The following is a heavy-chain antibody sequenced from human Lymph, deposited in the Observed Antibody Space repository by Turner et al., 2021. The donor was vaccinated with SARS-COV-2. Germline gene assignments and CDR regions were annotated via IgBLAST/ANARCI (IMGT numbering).Heavy chain of an antibody. J-gene: IGHJ4*02. D-gene: IGHD1-26*01. CDR1: GFTFSSYG. Sequence: QVQLVESGGGVVQPGRSLRFSCAASGFTFSSYGMHWVRQAPGKGLEWVAVIWYGGSNKYYADSVKGRFTISRDNSKNTLYLQMNSLRAEDTAVYYCAREGQVGATTGVDYWGQGTLVTVSS. V-gene: IGHV3-33*01. CDR2: IWYGGSNK. CDR3: AREGQVGATTGVDY.